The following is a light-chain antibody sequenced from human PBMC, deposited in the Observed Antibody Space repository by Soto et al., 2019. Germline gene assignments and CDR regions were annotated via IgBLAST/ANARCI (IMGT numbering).Light chain of an antibody. V-gene: IGKV3-20*01. CDR2: GAS. CDR1: QCVSSSY. J-gene: IGKJ4*01. CDR3: QQYGSSPLLT. Sequence: EIVLTQSPGTLSLSPGERATLSCRASQCVSSSYLAWYQQKPGQAPRLLIYGASSRATGIPDRFSGSGSGTDFTLTISRLEPEDFAVYYCQQYGSSPLLTFRGGTKVDIK.